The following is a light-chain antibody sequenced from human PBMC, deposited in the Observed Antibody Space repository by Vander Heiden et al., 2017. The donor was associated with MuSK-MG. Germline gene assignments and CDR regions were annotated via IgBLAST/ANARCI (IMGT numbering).Light chain of an antibody. Sequence: QSALTQPASVSGSPGQSVTISCTGTSSDVGAYSYVSWYQQHPGKAPKLMIYDVSNRPSGVSDRFSGSKSGNAASLTISGLQTDDEADYYCSSYTTDNTLLFGGGTRLTVL. CDR1: SSDVGAYSY. J-gene: IGLJ2*01. V-gene: IGLV2-14*03. CDR3: SSYTTDNTLL. CDR2: DVS.